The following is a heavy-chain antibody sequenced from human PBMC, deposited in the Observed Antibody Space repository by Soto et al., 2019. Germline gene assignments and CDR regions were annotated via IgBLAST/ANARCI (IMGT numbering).Heavy chain of an antibody. CDR3: ARYCPFLERYCYGMDV. V-gene: IGHV1-2*02. CDR2: INPNSGET. Sequence: QVQLVQSGAEVKKPGASVKVSCKASGYSFSGYYIHWVRQAPGQGLEWMGWINPNSGETDYAQKFLGRVTMTSDTSISTALIALSSLRSDDTAVYYCARYCPFLERYCYGMDVWGQGTTVTVSS. CDR1: GYSFSGYY. J-gene: IGHJ6*02. D-gene: IGHD3-3*01.